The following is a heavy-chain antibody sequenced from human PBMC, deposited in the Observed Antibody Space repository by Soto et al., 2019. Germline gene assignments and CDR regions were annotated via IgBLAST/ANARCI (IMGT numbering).Heavy chain of an antibody. Sequence: QVQLVQSGAEVKRPGASVKVSCKTSGYTFTSCAMHWVRQAPGQRLEWMGWINGGNGNTRYSQKFQDRVTITRDTSASTAYMELSSLRSEDTAVYYCARDGVAAGNINFDYWGQGTLVTVSS. V-gene: IGHV1-3*01. CDR2: INGGNGNT. D-gene: IGHD6-25*01. CDR3: ARDGVAAGNINFDY. J-gene: IGHJ4*02. CDR1: GYTFTSCA.